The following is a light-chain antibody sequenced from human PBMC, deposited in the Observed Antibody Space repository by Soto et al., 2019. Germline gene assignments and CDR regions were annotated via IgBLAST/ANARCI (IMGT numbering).Light chain of an antibody. CDR1: RSNIGAGYA. Sequence: QSVLTQPPSVSGAPGQRVIISCTGSRSNIGAGYAVHWYRRLPGTAPKLLISRNNNRPSGVPDRFSGSKSGTSASLAIAGLQAEDEADYYCATWDSSLSAAVFGGGTKVTVL. CDR3: ATWDSSLSAAV. J-gene: IGLJ2*01. V-gene: IGLV1-40*01. CDR2: RNN.